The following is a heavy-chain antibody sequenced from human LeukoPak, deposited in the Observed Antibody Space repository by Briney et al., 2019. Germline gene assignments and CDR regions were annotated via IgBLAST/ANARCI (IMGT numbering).Heavy chain of an antibody. CDR1: GFTFSSYG. CDR2: IWYDGSNE. CDR3: VRDAGGSSPFDY. J-gene: IGHJ4*02. V-gene: IGHV3-33*01. D-gene: IGHD1-26*01. Sequence: GGSLRLSCAASGFTFSSYGMHWVRQAPGKGLEWVAVIWYDGSNEYYADSVKGRFTISRDNSKNTLYLQMNSLRAEDTAVYYCVRDAGGSSPFDYWGQGTLVTVSS.